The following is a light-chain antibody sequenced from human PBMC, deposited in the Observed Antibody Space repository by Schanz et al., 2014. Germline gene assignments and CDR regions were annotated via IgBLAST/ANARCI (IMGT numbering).Light chain of an antibody. Sequence: QSVLTQPPSVSGAPGQRVTISCTGSSSNIGTGYEVHWYQQPPGTPPKLLVYGNSNRPSGVPDRFSGSKSGTSASLAISGLQSEDEADYYCAAWDDSLNGQVFGGGTKLTVL. CDR3: AAWDDSLNGQV. V-gene: IGLV1-40*01. CDR1: SSNIGTGYE. J-gene: IGLJ3*02. CDR2: GNS.